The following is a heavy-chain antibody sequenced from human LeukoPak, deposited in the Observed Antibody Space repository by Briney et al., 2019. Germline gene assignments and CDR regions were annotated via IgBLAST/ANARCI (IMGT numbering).Heavy chain of an antibody. V-gene: IGHV1-69*05. CDR1: GGTFSSYA. J-gene: IGHJ5*02. CDR2: IIPIFGTA. CDR3: ARVPDPYCSSTSCYPDGGRWFDP. D-gene: IGHD2-2*01. Sequence: ASVKVSCKASGGTFSSYAISWARQAPGQGLEWMGGIIPIFGTANYAQKFQGRVTITTDESTSTAYMELSSLRSEDTAVYYCARVPDPYCSSTSCYPDGGRWFDPWGQGTLVTVSS.